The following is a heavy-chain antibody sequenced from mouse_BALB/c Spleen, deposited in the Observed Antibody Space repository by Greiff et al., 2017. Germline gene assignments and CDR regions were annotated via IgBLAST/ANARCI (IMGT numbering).Heavy chain of an antibody. CDR2: ISDGGSYT. CDR1: GFTFSDYY. Sequence: EVNLVESGGGLVKPGGSLKLSCAASGFTFSDYYMYWVRQTPEKRLEWVATISDGGSYTYYPDSVKGRFTISRDNAKNNLYLQMSSLKSEDTAMYYCARENFLDYWGQGTSVTVSS. V-gene: IGHV5-4*02. CDR3: ARENFLDY. J-gene: IGHJ4*01.